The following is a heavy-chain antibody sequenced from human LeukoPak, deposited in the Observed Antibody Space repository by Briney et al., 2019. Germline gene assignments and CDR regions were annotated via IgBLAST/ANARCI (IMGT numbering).Heavy chain of an antibody. D-gene: IGHD6-13*01. V-gene: IGHV4-61*02. Sequence: SRTLSLTCTVSGGSISSGSYYWSWIRQPAGKGLEWIGRIYTSGSTNYNPSLKSRVTISVDTSKNQFSLKLSSVTAADTAVYYCARVGDSSSWYPLPVDWGQGTLVTVSS. CDR1: GGSISSGSYY. CDR3: ARVGDSSSWYPLPVD. CDR2: IYTSGST. J-gene: IGHJ4*02.